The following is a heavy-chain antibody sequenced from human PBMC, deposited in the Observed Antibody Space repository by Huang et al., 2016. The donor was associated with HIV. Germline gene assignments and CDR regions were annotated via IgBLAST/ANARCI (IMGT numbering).Heavy chain of an antibody. D-gene: IGHD6-6*01. CDR2: MNPKSGNT. V-gene: IGHV1-8*01. CDR1: GYSFASYD. CDR3: VRGWYIAALPYFDY. Sequence: QVQLVQSGAEVRKPGASVKVSCEASGYSFASYDINWVRTATGQGLVGVGGMNPKSGNTGYAQKFQGRVTMTRNTSISTAYMELSSLRSDDTAKYFCVRGWYIAALPYFDYWGQGTLVTVSS. J-gene: IGHJ4*02.